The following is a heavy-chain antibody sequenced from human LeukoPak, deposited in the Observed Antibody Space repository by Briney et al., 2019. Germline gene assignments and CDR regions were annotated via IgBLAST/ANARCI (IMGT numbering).Heavy chain of an antibody. Sequence: GGSLRLSCVVSGFTFSDYAMSWVRQAPEKGLDWVSAISGSGGSTYYADSVKGRFTISRDNSKNTLYLQMNSLRAEDTAVYYCAKDLEGATSLWGQGTLVTVSS. J-gene: IGHJ4*02. D-gene: IGHD1-26*01. CDR1: GFTFSDYA. CDR2: ISGSGGST. CDR3: AKDLEGATSL. V-gene: IGHV3-23*01.